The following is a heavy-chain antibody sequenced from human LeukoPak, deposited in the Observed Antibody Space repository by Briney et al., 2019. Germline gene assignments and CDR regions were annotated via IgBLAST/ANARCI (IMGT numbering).Heavy chain of an antibody. CDR1: GGSISSYY. Sequence: SETLSLTCTVSGGSISSYYWSWIRQPPGKGLEWIGYIYYSGSTNYNLSLKSRVTISVDTSKNQFSLKLSSVTAADTAVYYCARLGITIFGVAVEAFDIWGQGTMVTVSS. V-gene: IGHV4-59*01. J-gene: IGHJ3*02. CDR2: IYYSGST. CDR3: ARLGITIFGVAVEAFDI. D-gene: IGHD3-3*01.